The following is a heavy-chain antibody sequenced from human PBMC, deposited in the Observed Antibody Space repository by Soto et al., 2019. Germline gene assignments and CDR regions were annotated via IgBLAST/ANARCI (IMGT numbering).Heavy chain of an antibody. V-gene: IGHV1-18*01. J-gene: IGHJ4*02. CDR2: ISAYNGNT. D-gene: IGHD1-20*01. Sequence: ASVKVSCKASGYTFTSYGISWVRQAPGQGLEWMGWISAYNGNTNYAQKLQGRVTMTTDTSTSTAYMELRSLRSDDTAVYYCATRPGFASNWYYFDYWGQGTLVTVSS. CDR3: ATRPGFASNWYYFDY. CDR1: GYTFTSYG.